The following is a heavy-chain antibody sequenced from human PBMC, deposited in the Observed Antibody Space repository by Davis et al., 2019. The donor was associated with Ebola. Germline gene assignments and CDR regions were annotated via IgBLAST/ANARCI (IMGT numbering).Heavy chain of an antibody. V-gene: IGHV4-39*07. CDR2: IYYSGST. J-gene: IGHJ6*02. Sequence: SETLSLTCTASGGSISSSSYYWGWIRQPPGKGLEWIGSIYYSGSTYYNPSLKSRVTISVDTSKNQFSLKLSSVTAADTAVYYCARGRGDCISTSCYAYYYYGMDVWGQGTTVTVSS. D-gene: IGHD2-2*01. CDR3: ARGRGDCISTSCYAYYYYGMDV. CDR1: GGSISSSSYY.